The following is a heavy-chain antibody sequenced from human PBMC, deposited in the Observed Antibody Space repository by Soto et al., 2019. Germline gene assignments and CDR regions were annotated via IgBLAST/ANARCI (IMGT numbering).Heavy chain of an antibody. CDR3: ATEMITSITLFDY. Sequence: VAVISGDGNTKFYGDSVKGRFTISRDNSKNTLYLYMNSLGPEDTAVYYCATEMITSITLFDYWGLGTLVTVSS. D-gene: IGHD3-16*01. V-gene: IGHV3-30*07. CDR2: ISGDGNTK. J-gene: IGHJ4*02.